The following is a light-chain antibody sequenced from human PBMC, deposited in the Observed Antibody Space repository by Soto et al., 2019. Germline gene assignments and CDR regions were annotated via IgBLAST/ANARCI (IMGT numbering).Light chain of an antibody. CDR2: DVS. J-gene: IGLJ3*02. Sequence: QSGLTQPASVSGSPGQSFTIPCTGSSSDVGAYHSVSWYQQHPGKAPKLIIFDVSNRPSGVSNRFSGSKSGNTASLTISGLQAEDEADYYCSSFTDTGTVMFGGGTKLTVL. CDR3: SSFTDTGTVM. V-gene: IGLV2-14*03. CDR1: SSDVGAYHS.